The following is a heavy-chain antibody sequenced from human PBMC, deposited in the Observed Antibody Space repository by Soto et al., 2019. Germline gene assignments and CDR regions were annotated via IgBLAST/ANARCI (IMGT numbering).Heavy chain of an antibody. CDR2: ISTYDGNT. CDR3: ARDRGRSCIGGTCPFDY. J-gene: IGHJ4*02. V-gene: IGHV1-18*01. D-gene: IGHD2-15*01. Sequence: QVQLVQAGAEVKNPGASVRVSCRASGYSFTIYGITWVRQAPGQVLDWMGWISTYDGNTNYAQNFQGRVSMASDTSTSTANMKLRSLRSDDTAVYYCARDRGRSCIGGTCPFDYWGEGTLVIVSS. CDR1: GYSFTIYG.